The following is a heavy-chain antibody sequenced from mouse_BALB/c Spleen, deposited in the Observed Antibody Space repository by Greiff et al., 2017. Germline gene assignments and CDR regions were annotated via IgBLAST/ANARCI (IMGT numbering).Heavy chain of an antibody. D-gene: IGHD2-4*01. V-gene: IGHV5-9-3*01. Sequence: EVQVVESGGGLVKPGGSLKLSCAASGFTFSSYAMSWVRQTPEKRLEWVATISSGGSYTYYPDSVKGRFTISRDNAKNTLYLQMSSLRSEDTAMYYCARGTMITTEAWFAYWGQGTLVTVSA. CDR3: ARGTMITTEAWFAY. J-gene: IGHJ3*01. CDR2: ISSGGSYT. CDR1: GFTFSSYA.